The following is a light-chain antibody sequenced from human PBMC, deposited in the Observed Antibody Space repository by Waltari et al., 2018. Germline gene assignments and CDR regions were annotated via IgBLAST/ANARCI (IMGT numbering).Light chain of an antibody. CDR1: ENVNNY. V-gene: IGKV1-39*01. CDR3: QHGYGTPWT. J-gene: IGKJ1*01. Sequence: DIQMTQSPSSLSASVGDRVTITCRASENVNNYLNWYQQKPGKAPKLLIYKASTLQSGVPASISGSGSGTDYTFTISSLQSEDVATSYCQHGYGTPWTFGQGTKVEIK. CDR2: KAS.